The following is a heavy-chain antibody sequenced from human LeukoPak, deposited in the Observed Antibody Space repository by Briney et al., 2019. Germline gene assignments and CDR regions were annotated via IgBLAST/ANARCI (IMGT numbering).Heavy chain of an antibody. CDR3: TSRGVDSSGYYRFDY. CDR1: A. D-gene: IGHD3-22*01. J-gene: IGHJ4*02. CDR2: IRSKANSYAT. V-gene: IGHV3-73*01. Sequence: AXXXVRQASGKGXEWVGRIRSKANSYATAYAASVKGRFTISRDDSKNTAYLQMNSLKTEDTAVYYCTSRGVDSSGYYRFDYWGQGTLVTVSS.